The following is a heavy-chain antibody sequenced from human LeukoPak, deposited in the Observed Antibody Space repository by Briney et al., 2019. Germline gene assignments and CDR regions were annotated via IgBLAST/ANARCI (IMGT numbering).Heavy chain of an antibody. CDR2: INPNSGGT. D-gene: IGHD2-15*01. CDR1: GYTFTGYY. Sequence: ASVKVSCKASGYTFTGYYMHWVRQAPGQGLEWMGWINPNSGGTNYVQKFQGRVTMTRDTSISTAYMELSRLRSDDTAVYYCARGSSGGSCPGWWGQGTLVTVSS. CDR3: ARGSSGGSCPGW. J-gene: IGHJ4*02. V-gene: IGHV1-2*02.